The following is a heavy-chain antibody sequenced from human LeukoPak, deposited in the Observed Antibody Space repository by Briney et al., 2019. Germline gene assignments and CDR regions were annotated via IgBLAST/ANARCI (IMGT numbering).Heavy chain of an antibody. D-gene: IGHD6-19*01. V-gene: IGHV1-2*02. CDR3: ARDRVAVAGSYMDV. CDR1: GYTFTGYY. Sequence: ASVKVSCKASGYTFTGYYMHWVRQAPGQGIEWMGWINPNSGGTNYAQKFQGRVTITRETSISTAYMELSRLRSDDTAVYYCARDRVAVAGSYMDVWGKGTTVTVSS. CDR2: INPNSGGT. J-gene: IGHJ6*03.